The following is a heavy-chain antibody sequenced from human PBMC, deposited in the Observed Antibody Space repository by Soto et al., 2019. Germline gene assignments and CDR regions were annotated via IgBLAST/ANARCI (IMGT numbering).Heavy chain of an antibody. V-gene: IGHV1-8*01. D-gene: IGHD4-17*01. CDR3: ARTLYGDNGDY. Sequence: QVQLVQSGAEVKKPGASVKVSCKASGYTFTSYDLNWVRQATGQVLEWMGWMNPNSGDTGYAQKFQGRVTMTRNTSISSAYMELSRMRSEDTAVYYCARTLYGDNGDYWGQGTLVTVSS. J-gene: IGHJ4*02. CDR2: MNPNSGDT. CDR1: GYTFTSYD.